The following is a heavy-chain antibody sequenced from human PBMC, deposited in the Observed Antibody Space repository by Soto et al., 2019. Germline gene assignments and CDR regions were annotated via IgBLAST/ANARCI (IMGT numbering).Heavy chain of an antibody. Sequence: ASVKVSCKASGYTFTSYGISWVRQAPGQGLEWMGGISANNGKTNYAQKLQGRVTITTDTSTSTAYMELSSLRSEDTAVHYCARDQRLLGNYYFDYWGQGTLVTVSS. V-gene: IGHV1-18*01. CDR1: GYTFTSYG. CDR2: ISANNGKT. J-gene: IGHJ4*02. CDR3: ARDQRLLGNYYFDY. D-gene: IGHD1-26*01.